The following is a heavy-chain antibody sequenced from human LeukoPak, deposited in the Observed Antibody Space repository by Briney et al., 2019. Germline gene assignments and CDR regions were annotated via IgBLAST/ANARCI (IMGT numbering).Heavy chain of an antibody. CDR2: SSSSSSTI. J-gene: IGHJ3*02. Sequence: PGGSLRLSCAASGFSFSRYSMNWFRQAPGKGLEWLSYSSSSSSTIYYADSVKGRFTISRDNAKNSLYLQMSSLRDEDTAVYYCARDYPSFAFDIWGQGTMVTVSS. CDR3: ARDYPSFAFDI. D-gene: IGHD3-16*02. V-gene: IGHV3-48*02. CDR1: GFSFSRYS.